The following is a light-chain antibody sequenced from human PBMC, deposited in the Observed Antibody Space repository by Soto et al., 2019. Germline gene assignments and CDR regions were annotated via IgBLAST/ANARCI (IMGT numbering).Light chain of an antibody. V-gene: IGKV3-11*01. CDR3: QQYSKWPIT. CDR2: GAS. CDR1: QTVNNY. Sequence: LTQSPATLSVSPGGRAILSCRASQTVNNYLAWYQQKPGQAPRLLIYGASSRATGIPDRFSGSGSGTDFTLTISRLAPEDFAVYYCQQYSKWPITFGQGTRLEIK. J-gene: IGKJ5*01.